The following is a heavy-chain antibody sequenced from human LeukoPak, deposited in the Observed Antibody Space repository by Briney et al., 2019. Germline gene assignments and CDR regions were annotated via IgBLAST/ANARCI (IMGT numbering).Heavy chain of an antibody. Sequence: GGSLRLSCVASEFIFRSYTINWVRQAPGTGLEWVSSISSSRNVIYYADSLRGRFTISIDNAKYSVYLQMDSLRVEDTAVYYCTGDLSAYYSIYYGGQGTLVTVSS. J-gene: IGHJ4*02. CDR1: EFIFRSYT. CDR2: ISSSRNVI. CDR3: TGDLSAYYSIYY. D-gene: IGHD3-22*01. V-gene: IGHV3-21*01.